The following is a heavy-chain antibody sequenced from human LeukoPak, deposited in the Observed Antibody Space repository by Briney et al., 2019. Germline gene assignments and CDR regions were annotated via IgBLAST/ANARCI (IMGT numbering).Heavy chain of an antibody. CDR3: ARDDRGSGYTDY. D-gene: IGHD5-12*01. V-gene: IGHV4-39*07. Sequence: SETLSLTCSASGGSISSSSYYWGWIRQPPGKGLEWIGSIYYTGSTYYNPSLKSRVTISVDTSKNQFSLKVSSVTAADTAVYYCARDDRGSGYTDYWGQGTLVTVSS. CDR1: GGSISSSSYY. CDR2: IYYTGST. J-gene: IGHJ4*02.